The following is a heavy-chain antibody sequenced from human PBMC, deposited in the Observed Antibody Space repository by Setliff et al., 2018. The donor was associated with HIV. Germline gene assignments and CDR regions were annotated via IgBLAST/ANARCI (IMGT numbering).Heavy chain of an antibody. Sequence: PSETLSLTCTVSGGSISSGSYYWSWIRQPAGKGLEWIGRIYTSGSTNYNPSLTSRVTISVDTSKNQFSLKLSSVTAADTAVYYCARGLHLRITMVRGEYYGMDVWGQGTTVTVSS. J-gene: IGHJ6*02. V-gene: IGHV4-61*02. D-gene: IGHD3-10*01. CDR3: ARGLHLRITMVRGEYYGMDV. CDR2: IYTSGST. CDR1: GGSISSGSYY.